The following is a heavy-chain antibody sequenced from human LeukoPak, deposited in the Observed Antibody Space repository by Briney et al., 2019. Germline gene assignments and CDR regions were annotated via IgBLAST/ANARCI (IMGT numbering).Heavy chain of an antibody. D-gene: IGHD3-10*01. J-gene: IGHJ4*02. CDR3: ARRPYSSGSNYQFDY. CDR1: GGSSIGYS. Sequence: SETLSLTCAVYGGSSIGYSWSWVRQPPGKGLEWIGEIDDSGTTNYRPSLKSRVTISVDTSKNQFSLKLSFVTAADTAVYYCARRPYSSGSNYQFDYWGQGTLVTVSS. CDR2: IDDSGTT. V-gene: IGHV4-34*01.